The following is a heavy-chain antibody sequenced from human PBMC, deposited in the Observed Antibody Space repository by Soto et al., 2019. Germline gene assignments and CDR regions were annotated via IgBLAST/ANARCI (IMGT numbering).Heavy chain of an antibody. D-gene: IGHD6-13*01. CDR3: AREVRQTAGRINYYYYYMEF. Sequence: PSETLSLTCTVSGGSISSGGYYWSWIRQPPGKGLEWIGYIYYSGSTYYNPSLKSRVTISVDTSKNQFSLKLSSVTAADTAVYYCAREVRQTAGRINYYYYYMEFWGKGTTVTVSS. J-gene: IGHJ6*03. CDR1: GGSISSGGYY. V-gene: IGHV4-31*03. CDR2: IYYSGST.